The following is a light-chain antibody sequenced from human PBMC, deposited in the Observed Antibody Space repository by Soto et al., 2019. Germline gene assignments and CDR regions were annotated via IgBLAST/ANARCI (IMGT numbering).Light chain of an antibody. J-gene: IGLJ1*01. CDR3: QSYDNSMSGYV. Sequence: QSVLTQPPSVSGAPGQRVTISCTGSSSNLGSDYDVHWYQQAPGRAPKLLIYGNSHRPPGVPDRFSGSRSGTSASLAITGLQADDEADYYCQSYDNSMSGYVFGTGTKVTVL. V-gene: IGLV1-40*01. CDR2: GNS. CDR1: SSNLGSDYD.